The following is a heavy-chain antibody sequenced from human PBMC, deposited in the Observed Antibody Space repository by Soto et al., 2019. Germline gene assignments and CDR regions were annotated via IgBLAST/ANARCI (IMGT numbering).Heavy chain of an antibody. CDR2: IYYSGST. Sequence: PSETLSLTCTVSGGSISSGDYYWSWIRQPPGKGLEWIGYIYYSGSTYYNPSLKSRVTISVDTSKNQFSLKLSSVTAADTAVYYCARARSPTCYDFWSGYLVGSNWFDPWGQGTLVTVSS. J-gene: IGHJ5*02. V-gene: IGHV4-30-4*01. D-gene: IGHD3-3*01. CDR1: GGSISSGDYY. CDR3: ARARSPTCYDFWSGYLVGSNWFDP.